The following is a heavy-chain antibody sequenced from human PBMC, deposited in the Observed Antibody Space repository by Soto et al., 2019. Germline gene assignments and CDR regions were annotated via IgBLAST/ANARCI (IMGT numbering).Heavy chain of an antibody. Sequence: QVQLQQWGAGLLKPSETLSLTCAVYGGSFSGYYWSWIRQTPGKGLEWIGEIKDSGSTNYNPSLKTRVTILVATPKNQFSLKLSSVTAADAAVDYCARGLLLWFGELSRRGGYYYYMDVWGKGTTVTVSS. CDR1: GGSFSGYY. V-gene: IGHV4-34*01. D-gene: IGHD3-10*01. CDR2: IKDSGST. CDR3: ARGLLLWFGELSRRGGYYYYMDV. J-gene: IGHJ6*03.